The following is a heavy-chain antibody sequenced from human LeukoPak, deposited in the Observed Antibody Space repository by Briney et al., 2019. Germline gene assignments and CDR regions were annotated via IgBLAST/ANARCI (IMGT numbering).Heavy chain of an antibody. D-gene: IGHD6-19*01. Sequence: GGSLRLSCAASGFTFSSYAMSWVRQAPGKGLEWVSAISGSGGSTYYADSVKGRFTISRDNSKNTLYLQMNSLRAEDTAVYYCAEDLTQQWLDPCDAFDIWGQGTMVTVSS. CDR2: ISGSGGST. CDR1: GFTFSSYA. V-gene: IGHV3-23*01. J-gene: IGHJ3*02. CDR3: AEDLTQQWLDPCDAFDI.